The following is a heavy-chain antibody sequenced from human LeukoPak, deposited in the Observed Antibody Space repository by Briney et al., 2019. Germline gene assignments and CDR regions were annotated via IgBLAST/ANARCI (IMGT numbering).Heavy chain of an antibody. D-gene: IGHD2/OR15-2a*01. J-gene: IGHJ4*02. CDR2: IYYSGTI. Sequence: PSKTLSLTCAVSVGSMTSDYWSWIREPPGRGLEWIGYIYYSGTIYYNPSLKSRVTISVDTSKNQFSLKLTSVTAADTAVYYCARGYYFPDYWGQGTLVTVSS. CDR3: ARGYYFPDY. V-gene: IGHV4-59*01. CDR1: VGSMTSDY.